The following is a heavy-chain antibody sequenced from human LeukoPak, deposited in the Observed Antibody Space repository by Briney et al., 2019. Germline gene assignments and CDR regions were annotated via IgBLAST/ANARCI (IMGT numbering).Heavy chain of an antibody. V-gene: IGHV3-7*01. D-gene: IGHD3-22*01. CDR3: ARDRGTYYYDTSSHYDAFDI. J-gene: IGHJ3*02. Sequence: GGSLRLSCAASGFTFSSYWMSWVRQAPGKGLEWVANIKQDGSEKYYVGSVKGRFTISRDNAKNSLYLQMNSLRAEDTAVYYCARDRGTYYYDTSSHYDAFDIWGQGTMVTVSS. CDR2: IKQDGSEK. CDR1: GFTFSSYW.